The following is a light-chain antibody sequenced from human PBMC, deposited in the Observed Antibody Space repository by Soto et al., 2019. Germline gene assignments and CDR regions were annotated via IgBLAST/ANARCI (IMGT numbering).Light chain of an antibody. CDR1: QSVNSN. CDR2: GAS. J-gene: IGKJ1*01. V-gene: IGKV3-15*01. Sequence: IVMTHSPSTLSVSPWERATLSFMSSQSVNSNLAWYQQKRGQAPRLLIYGASTRATGIPARFSGNGSGREFTLTISSLQSEDFAVYYCQHYNNWPPWTFGQGTKVDIK. CDR3: QHYNNWPPWT.